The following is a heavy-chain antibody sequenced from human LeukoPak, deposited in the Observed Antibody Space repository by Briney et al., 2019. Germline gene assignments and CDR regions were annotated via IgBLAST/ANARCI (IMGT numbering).Heavy chain of an antibody. Sequence: GRSLRLSCAASGFTFSSYPMSWVRQAPGKGLEWVSAISGSGSSTYYADSVKGRFTISRDNSKNTLYLQMNSLRAEDTAVYYCAKYIVVTATRTFDYWGQGTLVTVSS. CDR2: ISGSGSST. V-gene: IGHV3-23*01. J-gene: IGHJ4*02. CDR3: AKYIVVTATRTFDY. D-gene: IGHD2-21*02. CDR1: GFTFSSYP.